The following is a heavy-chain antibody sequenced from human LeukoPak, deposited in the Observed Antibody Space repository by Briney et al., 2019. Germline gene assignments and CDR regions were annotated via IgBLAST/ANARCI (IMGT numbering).Heavy chain of an antibody. CDR1: GGSISTYY. CDR2: IYYSGST. CDR3: ARHAGGYSYGYFDY. Sequence: SETLSLTCTVSGGSISTYYWNWIRQPPGKGLEWIGHIYYSGSTNYNPSLKSRVTISVDTSKNQFSLKLSSVTAADTAVYYCARHAGGYSYGYFDYWGQGTLVTVSS. V-gene: IGHV4-59*08. D-gene: IGHD5-18*01. J-gene: IGHJ4*02.